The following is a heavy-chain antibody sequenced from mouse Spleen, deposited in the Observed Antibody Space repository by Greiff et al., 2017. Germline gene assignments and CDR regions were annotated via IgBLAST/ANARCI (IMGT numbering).Heavy chain of an antibody. CDR2: ISYSGST. CDR3: ARSRVYWYFDV. CDR1: GYSITSDYA. J-gene: IGHJ1*01. V-gene: IGHV3-2*02. Sequence: EVKLMESGPGLVKPSQSLSLTCTVTGYSITSDYAWNWIRQFPGNKLEWMGYISYSGSTSYNPSLKSRISITRDTSKNQFFLQLNSVTTEDTATYYCARSRVYWYFDVWGAGTTVTVSS. D-gene: IGHD3-1*01.